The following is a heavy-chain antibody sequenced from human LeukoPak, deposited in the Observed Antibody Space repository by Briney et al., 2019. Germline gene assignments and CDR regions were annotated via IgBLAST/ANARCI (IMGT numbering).Heavy chain of an antibody. CDR3: AGRYETSGGLAY. V-gene: IGHV3-53*01. CDR1: GFTVTSTY. D-gene: IGHD3-22*01. J-gene: IGHJ4*02. CDR2: IYAGGNT. Sequence: SGGSLRLSCAAAGFTVTSTYMSWVRQAPGKGLEWVSVIYAGGNTYYADSVKGRFTISRDNSKNTLYLQMNSLRVEDTAVYYCAGRYETSGGLAYWGQGALVTVSS.